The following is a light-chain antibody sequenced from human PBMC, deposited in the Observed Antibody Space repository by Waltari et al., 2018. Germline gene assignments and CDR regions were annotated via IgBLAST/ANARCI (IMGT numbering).Light chain of an antibody. CDR2: EDK. CDR1: SGRIATNY. Sequence: NFMLTQPHSVSESPGKTVTISCTRTSGRIATNYVQWDQQRPGGAPTTIIYEDKERPSGVPDRFSGSIDKSSNSASLTISELKPEDEADYYCQSDDDNNVIFGGGTKLTVL. V-gene: IGLV6-57*04. J-gene: IGLJ2*01. CDR3: QSDDDNNVI.